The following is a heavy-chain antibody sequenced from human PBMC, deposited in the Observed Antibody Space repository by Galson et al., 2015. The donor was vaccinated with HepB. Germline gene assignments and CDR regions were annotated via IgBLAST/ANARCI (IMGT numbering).Heavy chain of an antibody. CDR2: ISSSSSYI. CDR3: ARGPTYYYGSGSYYRFDY. J-gene: IGHJ4*02. D-gene: IGHD3-10*01. CDR1: GFTFSSYS. Sequence: SLRLSCAASGFTFSSYSMNWVRQAPGKGLEWVSSISSSSSYIYYADSVKGRFTISRDNAKNSLYLQMNSLRAEDTAVYYCARGPTYYYGSGSYYRFDYWGQGTLVTVSS. V-gene: IGHV3-21*01.